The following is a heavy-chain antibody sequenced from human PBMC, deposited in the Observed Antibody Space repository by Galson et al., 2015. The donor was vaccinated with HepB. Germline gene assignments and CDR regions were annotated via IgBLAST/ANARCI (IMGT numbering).Heavy chain of an antibody. D-gene: IGHD6-13*01. V-gene: IGHV1-46*01. Sequence: SVKVSCKASGYTFTSYYMFWVRQAPGQGLEWMGLINPSGDSATYSHKFQGTVTMTRDTSTSTVYMELSSLRSEDTAVYYCARYSSIMEFDYWGQGTLVTVSS. CDR1: GYTFTSYY. CDR3: ARYSSIMEFDY. J-gene: IGHJ4*02. CDR2: INPSGDSA.